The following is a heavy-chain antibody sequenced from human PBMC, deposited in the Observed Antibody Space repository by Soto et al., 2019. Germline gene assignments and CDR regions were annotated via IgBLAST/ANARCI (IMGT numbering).Heavy chain of an antibody. Sequence: GESLKISCKGSGYTFTNYWIVWVRQIPGKGLEWMGIIYPGDSDTRYSPSFQGQVTISADRSISTAYLQWSSLKASDTGVYCCARYPTLTDYFFHGMDVWGQGTTVTVSS. CDR1: GYTFTNYW. J-gene: IGHJ6*02. CDR3: ARYPTLTDYFFHGMDV. CDR2: IYPGDSDT. V-gene: IGHV5-51*01. D-gene: IGHD4-17*01.